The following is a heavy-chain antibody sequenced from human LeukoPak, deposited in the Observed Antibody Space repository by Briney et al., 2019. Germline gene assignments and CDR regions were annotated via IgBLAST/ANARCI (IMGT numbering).Heavy chain of an antibody. CDR3: ARTYSSSSNDY. CDR1: GGSISSYY. CDR2: IYYSGST. J-gene: IGHJ4*02. V-gene: IGHV4-59*01. D-gene: IGHD6-6*01. Sequence: SGTLSLTCTVSGGSISSYYWSWIRQPPGKGLEWIGYIYYSGSTNYNPSLKSRVTISVDTSKNQFSLKLSSVTAADTAVYYCARTYSSSSNDYWGQGTLVTVSS.